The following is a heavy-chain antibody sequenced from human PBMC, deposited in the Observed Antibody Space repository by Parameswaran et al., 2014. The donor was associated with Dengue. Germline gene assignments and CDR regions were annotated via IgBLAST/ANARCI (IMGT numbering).Heavy chain of an antibody. Sequence: VRQMPGRPGWMGIIYPGDSDARYSPSFQGQVTISADKSISTAYLQWSSLKASDTAMYYCARHGGGASTYYYYGMDVWGQGTTVTVSS. CDR3: ARHGGGASTYYYYGMDV. J-gene: IGHJ6*02. V-gene: IGHV5-51*01. CDR2: IYPGDSDA.